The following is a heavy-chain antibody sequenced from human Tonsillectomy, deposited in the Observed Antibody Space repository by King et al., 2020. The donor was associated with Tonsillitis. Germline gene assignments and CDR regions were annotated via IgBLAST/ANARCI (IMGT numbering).Heavy chain of an antibody. CDR3: AKVAASN. D-gene: IGHD6-25*01. Sequence: QLVQSGAEVKTPGSSVRLSCKASGGTFSNSALSWGRQAPGQGLEWMGQIIPMFDTANYAQKFQERFTLTADGSASTAYMELSSLRPDDTAVYYCAKVAASNWGQGTLVTVSS. V-gene: IGHV1-69*01. CDR2: IIPMFDTA. CDR1: GGTFSNSA. J-gene: IGHJ4*02.